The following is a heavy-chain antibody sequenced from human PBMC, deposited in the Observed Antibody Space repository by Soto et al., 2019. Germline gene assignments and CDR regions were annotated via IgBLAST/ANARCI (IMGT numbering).Heavy chain of an antibody. CDR3: ATGSYYDY. Sequence: AGGSLRLSCAASGFTFSSYEMHWVRQAPGKGLEWVSYIGHSGSTIYYADSVKGRFTISRDNAKNSLYLQMNSLRADDTAIYYCATGSYYDYWGQGALVTVSS. V-gene: IGHV3-48*03. CDR2: IGHSGSTI. D-gene: IGHD1-26*01. J-gene: IGHJ4*02. CDR1: GFTFSSYE.